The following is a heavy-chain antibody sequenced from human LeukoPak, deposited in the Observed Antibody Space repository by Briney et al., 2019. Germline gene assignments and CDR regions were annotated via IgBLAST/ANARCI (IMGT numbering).Heavy chain of an antibody. J-gene: IGHJ5*02. CDR3: ARRGTWFDP. Sequence: KPSETLSLTCTVSGDSIGSHYWSWIRQPPGKGLEWIGYIYTSGSTYYSPSLKSRVTISLDTSKNQFSLKLISVTAADTAVYYCARRGTWFDPWGQGTLVTVSS. CDR1: GDSIGSHY. V-gene: IGHV4-4*09. D-gene: IGHD3-10*01. CDR2: IYTSGST.